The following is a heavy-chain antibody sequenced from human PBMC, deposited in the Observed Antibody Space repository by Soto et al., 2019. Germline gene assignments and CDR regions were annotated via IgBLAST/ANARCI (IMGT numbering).Heavy chain of an antibody. J-gene: IGHJ6*02. CDR2: INHSGST. CDR3: AGDFWSGYFGPPTCGMDV. V-gene: IGHV4-34*01. Sequence: KTSETLSLTCAVYGGSFSGYYWSWIRQPPGKGLEWIGEINHSGSTNYNTSLKSRVTISVHTSKNQFSLRRSSVTAADTAVYYCAGDFWSGYFGPPTCGMDVWGQGTTVTVSS. CDR1: GGSFSGYY. D-gene: IGHD3-3*01.